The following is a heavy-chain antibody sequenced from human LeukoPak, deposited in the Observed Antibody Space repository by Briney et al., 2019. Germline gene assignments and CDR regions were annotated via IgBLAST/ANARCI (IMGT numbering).Heavy chain of an antibody. CDR3: ARTVAATLDY. D-gene: IGHD2-15*01. CDR2: IYYSGST. Sequence: SQTLSLTCTVSGGSISSGGYYWSWIRQHPGKGLEWIGHIYYSGSTYYNPSLKSRVTISVDTSKNQFSLKLSSVTAADTAVYYCARTVAATLDYWGQGTLVTVSS. J-gene: IGHJ4*02. V-gene: IGHV4-31*03. CDR1: GGSISSGGYY.